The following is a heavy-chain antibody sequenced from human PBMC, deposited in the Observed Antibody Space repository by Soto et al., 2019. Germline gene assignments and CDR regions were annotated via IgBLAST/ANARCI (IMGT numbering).Heavy chain of an antibody. Sequence: ASETLSLTCSVSGGSIGSYYWSWIRQPPGKGLEWIGYIYYSGSTNYNPSLKSRVTISVDTSKNQFSLKLSSVTAADTAVYYCARGMTTVTTIDYWGQGTLVTVSS. D-gene: IGHD4-4*01. CDR3: ARGMTTVTTIDY. CDR1: GGSIGSYY. V-gene: IGHV4-59*12. J-gene: IGHJ4*02. CDR2: IYYSGST.